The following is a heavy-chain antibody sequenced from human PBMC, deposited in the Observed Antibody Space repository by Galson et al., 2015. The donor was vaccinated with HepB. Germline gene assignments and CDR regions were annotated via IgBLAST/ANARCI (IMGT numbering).Heavy chain of an antibody. D-gene: IGHD2-15*01. J-gene: IGHJ6*02. CDR2: IKSKTDGGTT. CDR3: TTDTPVVAAVYYYYYGMDV. CDR1: GFTFSNAW. V-gene: IGHV3-15*01. Sequence: LRLSCAASGFTFSNAWMSWVRQAPGKGLEWVGRIKSKTDGGTTDYAAPVKGRFTISRDDSKNTLYLQMNSLKTEDTAVYYCTTDTPVVAAVYYYYYGMDVWGQGTTVTVSS.